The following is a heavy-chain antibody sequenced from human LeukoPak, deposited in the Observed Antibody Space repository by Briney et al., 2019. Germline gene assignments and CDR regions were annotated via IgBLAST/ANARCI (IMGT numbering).Heavy chain of an antibody. CDR2: INPNSGGT. D-gene: IGHD3-3*01. CDR3: ARSQRITIFGVVRLNWFDP. Sequence: GASVKVSCKASGYTFTCYYMHWVRQAPGQGLEWMGRINPNSGGTNYAQKFQGRVTMTRDTSISTAYMELSRLRSDDTAVYYCARSQRITIFGVVRLNWFDPWGQGTLVTVSS. V-gene: IGHV1-2*06. J-gene: IGHJ5*02. CDR1: GYTFTCYY.